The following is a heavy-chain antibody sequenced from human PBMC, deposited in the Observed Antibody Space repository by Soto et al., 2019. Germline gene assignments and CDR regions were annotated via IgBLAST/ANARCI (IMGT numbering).Heavy chain of an antibody. Sequence: QVQLVQSGAEVKKPGASVKVSCKASGYTFTAYYIHWVRQAPGQGLEWMGWINPNSGGPIYAQKFQARVTMTRDTSIATAYMELRWLRSDDTAVDYCARGNYYDSSGYFYVFDIWGQGTMVTVSS. J-gene: IGHJ3*02. CDR3: ARGNYYDSSGYFYVFDI. V-gene: IGHV1-2*02. CDR1: GYTFTAYY. CDR2: INPNSGGP. D-gene: IGHD3-22*01.